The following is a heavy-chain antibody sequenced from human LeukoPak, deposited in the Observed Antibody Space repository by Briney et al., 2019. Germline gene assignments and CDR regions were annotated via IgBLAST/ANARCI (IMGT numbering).Heavy chain of an antibody. CDR2: IASDGSST. Sequence: GGSLELSCAASGFPFSRYWMNWVRQAPGKGLVWVSRIASDGSSTTYADSVKGRFSISRDNAKNTLYLQMNSLRVEDTAVYYCARGRPHGNDYWGQGTLVTVSS. CDR1: GFPFSRYW. V-gene: IGHV3-74*01. J-gene: IGHJ4*02. CDR3: ARGRPHGNDY. D-gene: IGHD4-23*01.